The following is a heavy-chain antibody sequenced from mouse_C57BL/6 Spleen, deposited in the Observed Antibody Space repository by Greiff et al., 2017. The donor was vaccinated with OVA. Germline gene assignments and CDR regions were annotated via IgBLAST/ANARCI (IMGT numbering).Heavy chain of an antibody. D-gene: IGHD1-1*01. CDR3: ARGVITTVVEAPFDY. Sequence: VKVVESGPELVKPGASVKISCKASGYAFSSSWMNWVKQRPGKGLEWIGRIYPGDGDTNYNGKFKGKATLTADKSSSTAYMQLSSLTSEDSAVYFCARGVITTVVEAPFDYWGQGTTLTVSS. V-gene: IGHV1-82*01. J-gene: IGHJ2*01. CDR1: GYAFSSSW. CDR2: IYPGDGDT.